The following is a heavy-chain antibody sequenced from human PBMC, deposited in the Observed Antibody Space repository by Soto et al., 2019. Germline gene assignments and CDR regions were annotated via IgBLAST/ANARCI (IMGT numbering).Heavy chain of an antibody. CDR2: IYHSGST. J-gene: IGHJ4*02. V-gene: IGHV4-30-2*01. Sequence: PSETLSLTCAVSGGSISSGGYSWSWIRQPPGKGLEWIGYIYHSGSTYYSPSLKSRVTISVDRSKNQLSLKLSSVTAADTAVYYCARLGGYYQAFDQWGQGSLVTVSS. D-gene: IGHD3-22*01. CDR1: GGSISSGGYS. CDR3: ARLGGYYQAFDQ.